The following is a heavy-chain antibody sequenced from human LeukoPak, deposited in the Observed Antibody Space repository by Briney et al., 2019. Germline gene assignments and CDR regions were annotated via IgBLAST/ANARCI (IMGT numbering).Heavy chain of an antibody. CDR2: INPNSGGT. CDR3: ARAPSTGTMNNWFDP. CDR1: GYTFTGYY. V-gene: IGHV1-2*02. J-gene: IGHJ5*02. D-gene: IGHD1-1*01. Sequence: ASVKVSCKPSGYTFTGYYMHWVRQAPGQGLEWMGWINPNSGGTNYAQKFQGRVTMTRDTSISTAYMELSRLRSDDTAVYYCARAPSTGTMNNWFDPWGQGTLVTVSS.